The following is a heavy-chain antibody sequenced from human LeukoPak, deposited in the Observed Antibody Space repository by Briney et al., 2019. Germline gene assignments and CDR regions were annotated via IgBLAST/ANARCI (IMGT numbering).Heavy chain of an antibody. CDR3: ARGALGAGAAHP. CDR1: GGTFSSYA. V-gene: IGHV1-69*04. J-gene: IGHJ5*02. D-gene: IGHD3-16*01. CDR2: IIPILGIA. Sequence: GASVKVSCKASGGTFSSYAISWVRQAPGQGLEWMGRIIPILGIANYAQKFQGRVTITADKSTSTAYMELSSLRSEDTAVYYCARGALGAGAAHPWGQGTLVTVSS.